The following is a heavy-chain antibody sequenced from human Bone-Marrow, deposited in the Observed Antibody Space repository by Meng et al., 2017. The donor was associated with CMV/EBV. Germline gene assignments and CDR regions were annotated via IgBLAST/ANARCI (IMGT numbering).Heavy chain of an antibody. CDR2: INPNSGGT. Sequence: ASVKVSCKASGYTFTGYYMHWVRQAPGQGLEWMGWINPNSGGTNYAQKFQGRVTMTRDTSISTAYMELSRLRSDDTAVYYCASGDQLLANYYGMDVWGQGTMVTVSS. CDR3: ASGDQLLANYYGMDV. V-gene: IGHV1-2*02. CDR1: GYTFTGYY. D-gene: IGHD2-2*01. J-gene: IGHJ6*02.